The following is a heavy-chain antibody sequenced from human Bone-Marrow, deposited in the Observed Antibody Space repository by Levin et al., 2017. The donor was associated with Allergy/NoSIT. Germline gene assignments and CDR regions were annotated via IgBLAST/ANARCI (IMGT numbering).Heavy chain of an antibody. D-gene: IGHD2-8*01. V-gene: IGHV4-59*01. CDR1: RGSMSRYY. Sequence: SETLSLTCTVSRGSMSRYYWSWIRLSPGKGLEWFGDIYYNGSANYNPSLNSRVTISLDTSQNQLFVRLTSVTAADTAVYYCAAGYCTDDNCSFGLDVWGQGTTVTVSS. CDR2: IYYNGSA. J-gene: IGHJ6*02. CDR3: AAGYCTDDNCSFGLDV.